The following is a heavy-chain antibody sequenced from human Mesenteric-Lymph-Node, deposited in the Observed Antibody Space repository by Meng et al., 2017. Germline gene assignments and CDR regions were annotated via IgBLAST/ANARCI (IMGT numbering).Heavy chain of an antibody. CDR1: GGSFSGYY. D-gene: IGHD5-12*01. Sequence: SETLSPTCAVYGGSFSGYYWSWIRQLPGKGLEWIGEINHSGSTNYNPSLKSRVTISVDTSKNQFSLKLSSVTAADTTVYYCAVLSGYDNHYYAMDIWGQGTTVTVSS. CDR2: INHSGST. V-gene: IGHV4-34*01. CDR3: AVLSGYDNHYYAMDI. J-gene: IGHJ6*02.